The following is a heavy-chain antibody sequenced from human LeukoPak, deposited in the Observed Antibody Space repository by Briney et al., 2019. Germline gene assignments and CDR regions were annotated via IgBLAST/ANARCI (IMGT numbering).Heavy chain of an antibody. V-gene: IGHV4-39*07. J-gene: IGHJ4*02. CDR1: GGSISSSSYY. CDR2: IYYSGST. CDR3: ARDPSHVWGSYPYTN. Sequence: PSETLSLTCTVSGGSISSSSYYWGWIRQPPGKGLEWIGSIYYSGSTYYNPSLKSRVTISVDTSKNQFSPKLSSVTAADTAVYYCARDPSHVWGSYPYTNWGQGTLVTVSS. D-gene: IGHD3-16*01.